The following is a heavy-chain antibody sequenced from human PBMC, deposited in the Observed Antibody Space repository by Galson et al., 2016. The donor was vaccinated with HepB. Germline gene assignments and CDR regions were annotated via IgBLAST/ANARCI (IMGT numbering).Heavy chain of an antibody. J-gene: IGHJ6*02. CDR3: ARFGGSLGMDV. Sequence: SLRLSCAASGFTFDDYGMHWVRQAPGKGLEWVALIWYDGSNKHYADSVKGRFTISRDNSKNTLYLQMNSLTAEDTAVYYCARFGGSLGMDVWGQGTTVTVS. CDR1: GFTFDDYG. D-gene: IGHD2-15*01. CDR2: IWYDGSNK. V-gene: IGHV3-33*08.